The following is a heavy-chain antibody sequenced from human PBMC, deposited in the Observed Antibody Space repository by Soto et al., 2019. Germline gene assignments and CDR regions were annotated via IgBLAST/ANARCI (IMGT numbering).Heavy chain of an antibody. CDR3: ARDLGCSSTSCSPAVFDY. J-gene: IGHJ4*02. CDR1: GGTFSSYA. V-gene: IGHV1-69*06. D-gene: IGHD2-2*01. CDR2: IIPIFGTA. Sequence: QVQLVQSGAEVKKPGSSVKVSCKASGGTFSSYAISWVRQAPGQGLEWMGGIIPIFGTANYAQKFQGRVTITADKSTSTAYMELSSLRSEDTAVYYCARDLGCSSTSCSPAVFDYWDQGTLVTVSS.